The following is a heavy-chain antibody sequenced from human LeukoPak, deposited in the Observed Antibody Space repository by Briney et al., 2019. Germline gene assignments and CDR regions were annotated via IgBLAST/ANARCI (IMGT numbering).Heavy chain of an antibody. J-gene: IGHJ3*02. V-gene: IGHV3-48*03. CDR1: GFTFSSYE. CDR2: ISSSGSTI. Sequence: GGSLRLSCEASGFTFSSYEMNWVRQAPGKGLEWVSYISSSGSTIYYAESVKGRFTISRDNAKNSLYLQMNSLRAEDTAVYYCARDEVSFDIWGQGTMVTVSS. CDR3: ARDEVSFDI.